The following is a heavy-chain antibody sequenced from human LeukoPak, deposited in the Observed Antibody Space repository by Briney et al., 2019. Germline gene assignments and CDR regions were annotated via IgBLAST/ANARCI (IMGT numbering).Heavy chain of an antibody. D-gene: IGHD3-3*01. CDR3: ARDLARGRSGLDY. J-gene: IGHJ4*02. Sequence: SETLSLTRTVSGGSVSSYYWNWVRQPPGKGLEWIGYIYYSGSSNHNPSLKSRVTISVDTSKNQFSLKLSSVTAADTAMYYCARDLARGRSGLDYWGQGTLVTVSS. CDR2: IYYSGSS. V-gene: IGHV4-59*02. CDR1: GGSVSSYY.